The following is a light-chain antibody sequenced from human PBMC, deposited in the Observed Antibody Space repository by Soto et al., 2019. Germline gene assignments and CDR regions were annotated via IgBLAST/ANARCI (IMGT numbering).Light chain of an antibody. CDR1: SSNIGARYD. CDR3: QSYDTSLRGSV. V-gene: IGLV1-40*01. J-gene: IGLJ3*02. Sequence: QSVLTQPPSVSGSPGQRVTICCTGSSSNIGARYDVHWYQQLPGTAPKLLIFDDSIRPSGVPDRFSASTSGTSAFLAITGLQAEDEADYYCQSYDTSLRGSVFGGGTKLTVL. CDR2: DDS.